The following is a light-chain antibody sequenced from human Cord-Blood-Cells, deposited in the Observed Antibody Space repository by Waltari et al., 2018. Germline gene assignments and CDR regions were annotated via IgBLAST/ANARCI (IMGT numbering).Light chain of an antibody. J-gene: IGKJ2*01. Sequence: DIVMTQSPDSLAVSLGERATINCKSSQSVLYSSNNKNYLAWYQQKPGQPPKLLIYWASTRESGVPDRVSGSGSGTDFTLTISSLQAEDVAVYYCQQYYSTSYTFGQGTKLEIK. CDR1: QSVLYSSNNKNY. V-gene: IGKV4-1*01. CDR2: WAS. CDR3: QQYYSTSYT.